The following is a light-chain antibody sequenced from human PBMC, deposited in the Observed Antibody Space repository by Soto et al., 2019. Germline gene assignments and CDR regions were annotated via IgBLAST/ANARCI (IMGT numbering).Light chain of an antibody. J-gene: IGKJ1*01. CDR2: DAS. CDR3: QQYKNLWT. CDR1: QSISSW. Sequence: DIEMTQSPSTLSASVGDRVTITCRASQSISSWLAWYQEKPGRAPKLLIYDASSLENGVPSRFNGNGSGTEFTLTISSLQPDDFATYYCQQYKNLWTFGQGTKVDMK. V-gene: IGKV1-5*01.